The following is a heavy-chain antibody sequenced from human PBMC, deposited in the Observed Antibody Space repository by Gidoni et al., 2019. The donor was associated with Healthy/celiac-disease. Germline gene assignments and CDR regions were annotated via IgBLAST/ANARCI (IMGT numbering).Heavy chain of an antibody. D-gene: IGHD3-10*01. CDR1: GFTFRPYA. Sequence: EVQLLQSGGGSLQPGGSLILSCAAPGFTFRPYAMSWVRQAPGKGLEWVSAISGSGGSKYYAEAVKGRFTISRDNSKNTLYLQMNSLRAEDTAVYYCAKDHDFGGDYYYGMDVWGQGTTVTVSS. CDR2: ISGSGGSK. J-gene: IGHJ6*02. V-gene: IGHV3-23*01. CDR3: AKDHDFGGDYYYGMDV.